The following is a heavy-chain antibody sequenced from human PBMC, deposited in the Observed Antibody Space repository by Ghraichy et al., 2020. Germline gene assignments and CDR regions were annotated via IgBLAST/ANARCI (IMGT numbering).Heavy chain of an antibody. CDR3: AKLDSGYDYGMYYYYYYYMDV. Sequence: GGSLRLSCAASGLTFSSYAMTWVRQAPGKGLEWVSAISGSAGSTFYADSVKGRFTISRDNSKNTLYLQMNSLRAEDTAVYYCAKLDSGYDYGMYYYYYYYMDVWGKGTTVTVSS. CDR2: ISGSAGST. CDR1: GLTFSSYA. D-gene: IGHD5-12*01. J-gene: IGHJ6*03. V-gene: IGHV3-23*01.